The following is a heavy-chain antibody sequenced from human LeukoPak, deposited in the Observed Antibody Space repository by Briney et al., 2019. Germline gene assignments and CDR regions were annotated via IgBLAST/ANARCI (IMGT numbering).Heavy chain of an antibody. CDR3: AREAAAAGENYFDY. Sequence: ASVKVSCKASGYTFTSYGISWVRQAPGQGLEWMGWISPKSGGTNYAQKFQGRVTMTRDTSISTAYMELSRLRSDDTAVYYCAREAAAAGENYFDYWGQGTLVTVSS. J-gene: IGHJ4*02. CDR1: GYTFTSYG. D-gene: IGHD6-13*01. CDR2: ISPKSGGT. V-gene: IGHV1-2*02.